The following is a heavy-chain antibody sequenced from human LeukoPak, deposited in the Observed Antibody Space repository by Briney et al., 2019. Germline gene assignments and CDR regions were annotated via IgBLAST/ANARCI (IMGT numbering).Heavy chain of an antibody. Sequence: SETLSLTCTVSGDSISSGHYWDWIRQPPGRGLEWIGSIHHSGSTWYNPSLKSRVTISLDTSQTQISLRVTSVTAADTAVYYCARGTDYYDSSGWLDPWGRGTLVTVSS. V-gene: IGHV4-38-2*02. CDR1: GDSISSGHY. J-gene: IGHJ5*02. CDR2: IHHSGST. CDR3: ARGTDYYDSSGWLDP. D-gene: IGHD3-22*01.